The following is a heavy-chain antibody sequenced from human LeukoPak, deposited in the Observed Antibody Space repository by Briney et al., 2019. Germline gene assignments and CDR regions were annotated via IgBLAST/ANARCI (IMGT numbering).Heavy chain of an antibody. CDR2: IYYSGST. Sequence: PSETLSLTCTVSGGSISSSSYYWGWIRQPPGKGLGWLGSIYYSGSTYYNPSLKSRVTISVDTSKNQFRLKLSSVTAADTAVYYRARGLSGSYFDYWGQGTLVTVSS. D-gene: IGHD1-26*01. J-gene: IGHJ4*02. V-gene: IGHV4-39*06. CDR1: GGSISSSSYY. CDR3: ARGLSGSYFDY.